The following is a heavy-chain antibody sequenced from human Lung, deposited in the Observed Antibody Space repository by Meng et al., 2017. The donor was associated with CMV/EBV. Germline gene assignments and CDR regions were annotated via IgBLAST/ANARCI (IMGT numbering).Heavy chain of an antibody. D-gene: IGHD3-10*01. CDR2: IPHRGSS. CDR1: GASIPNHNW. Sequence: QLRCSRPALLDPLQTLSRTCAVFGASIPNHNWWAWVRQPPGKGLEWIGEIPHRGSSAYTPSLNSRVSMSIDKSKNQFSLKLTSVTAADTAVYHCLRRSGGSVWGQGTLVTVSS. V-gene: IGHV4-4*03. J-gene: IGHJ1*01. CDR3: LRRSGGSV.